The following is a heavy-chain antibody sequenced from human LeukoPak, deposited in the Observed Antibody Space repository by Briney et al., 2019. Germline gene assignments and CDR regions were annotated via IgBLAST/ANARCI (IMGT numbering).Heavy chain of an antibody. Sequence: PGRSLRLSCAASGFTFSSYAMHWVRQAPGKGLEWVAVISYDGSNKYYADSVKGRFTISRDNSKNTLYLQMNSLRAEDTAVYYCARGSSWRVYYYYGMDVWGQGTTVTVSS. CDR1: GFTFSSYA. J-gene: IGHJ6*02. CDR3: ARGSSWRVYYYYGMDV. CDR2: ISYDGSNK. D-gene: IGHD3-3*01. V-gene: IGHV3-30-3*01.